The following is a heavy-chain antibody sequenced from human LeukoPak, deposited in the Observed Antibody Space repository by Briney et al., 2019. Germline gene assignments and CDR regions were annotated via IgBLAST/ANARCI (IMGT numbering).Heavy chain of an antibody. J-gene: IGHJ1*01. V-gene: IGHV3-30*18. CDR3: AKPAYCGGDCYSSPFQQ. Sequence: GRSLRLSCAASGFTFSSYGMHWVRQAPGKGLEWVAVISYDGSNKYYADSVKGRFTISRDNSKNTLYLQMNSLRAEDTAVYYCAKPAYCGGDCYSSPFQQWGQGTLVTVSS. D-gene: IGHD2-21*02. CDR2: ISYDGSNK. CDR1: GFTFSSYG.